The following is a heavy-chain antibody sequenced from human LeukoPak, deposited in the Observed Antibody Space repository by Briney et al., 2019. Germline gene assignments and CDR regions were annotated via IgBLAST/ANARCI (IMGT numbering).Heavy chain of an antibody. CDR2: ISSSGSTI. CDR3: ARELIPVLRYFDWLLYVYMDV. Sequence: PGGSLRLSCAASGFTFSDYYMSWIRQAPGKGLEWVSYISSSGSTIYYADSVKGRFTISRDNAKNSLYLQMNSLRAEDTAVYYCARELIPVLRYFDWLLYVYMDVWGKGTTVTISS. D-gene: IGHD3-9*01. V-gene: IGHV3-11*01. CDR1: GFTFSDYY. J-gene: IGHJ6*03.